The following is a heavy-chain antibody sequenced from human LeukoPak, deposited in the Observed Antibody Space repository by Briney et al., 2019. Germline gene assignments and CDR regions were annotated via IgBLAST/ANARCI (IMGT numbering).Heavy chain of an antibody. D-gene: IGHD6-13*01. CDR1: GFTFSSYW. J-gene: IGHJ3*02. Sequence: GGSLRLSCAASGFTFSSYWMSWVRQAPGKGLEWVSVIYSGGSTYYADSVKGRFTISRDNSKNTLYLQMNSLRAEDTAVYYCASQIYSSSWYGAFDIWGQGTMVTVSS. CDR2: IYSGGST. CDR3: ASQIYSSSWYGAFDI. V-gene: IGHV3-66*04.